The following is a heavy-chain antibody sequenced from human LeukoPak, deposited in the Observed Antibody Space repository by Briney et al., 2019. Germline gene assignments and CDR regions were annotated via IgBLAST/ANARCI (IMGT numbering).Heavy chain of an antibody. CDR2: INHSGST. J-gene: IGHJ4*02. CDR1: GGSFSGYY. Sequence: SETLSLTYAVYGGSFSGYYWSWIRQPPGKGLEWIGEINHSGSTNYNPSLKSRVTISVDTSKNQFSLKLSSVTAADTAVYYCARGLRVWGASRYFDYWGQGTLVTVSP. CDR3: ARGLRVWGASRYFDY. D-gene: IGHD1-14*01. V-gene: IGHV4-34*01.